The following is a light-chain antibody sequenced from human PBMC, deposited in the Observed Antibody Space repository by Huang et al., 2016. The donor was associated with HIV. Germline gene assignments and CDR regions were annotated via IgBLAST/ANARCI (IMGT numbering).Light chain of an antibody. CDR3: QQYGNSPIYT. CDR1: QRISNHY. Sequence: EIVLTQSPGTLSLSPGERATVSCRASQRISNHYLAWYQQKPGQAPRLLIYDASTRAAGIPDRFSGSGSVTDFTLTISRLEPEDFAVYYCQQYGNSPIYTFGQGTKLEI. J-gene: IGKJ2*01. CDR2: DAS. V-gene: IGKV3-20*01.